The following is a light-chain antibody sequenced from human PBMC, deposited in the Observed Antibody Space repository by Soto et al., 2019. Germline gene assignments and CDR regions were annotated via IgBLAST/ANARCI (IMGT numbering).Light chain of an antibody. Sequence: DIQMTQSPSILSASVGDRVTITCRSSQSIGSWVAWYQQKPGRAPNLLIHKASHLESGVPSRFSGSGSGTEFTLTISSLQSEDFAVYYCQQYNNWPPITFGQGTRLEIK. V-gene: IGKV1-5*03. CDR3: QQYNNWPPIT. CDR2: KAS. CDR1: QSIGSW. J-gene: IGKJ5*01.